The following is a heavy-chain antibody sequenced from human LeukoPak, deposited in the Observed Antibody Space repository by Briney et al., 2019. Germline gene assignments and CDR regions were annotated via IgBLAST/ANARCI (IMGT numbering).Heavy chain of an antibody. Sequence: PGGSLRLSCAASGFTVSSNYMSWVRQAPGKGLEWVSVIYSGGSTYYADSVKGRFTISRDNSKNTLYPQMNSLRAEDTAVYYCARSPPGYSSSWYFDYWGQGTLVTVSS. D-gene: IGHD6-13*01. CDR2: IYSGGST. CDR3: ARSPPGYSSSWYFDY. J-gene: IGHJ4*02. CDR1: GFTVSSNY. V-gene: IGHV3-66*01.